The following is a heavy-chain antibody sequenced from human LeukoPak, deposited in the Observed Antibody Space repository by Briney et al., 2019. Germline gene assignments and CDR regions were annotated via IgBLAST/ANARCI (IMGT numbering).Heavy chain of an antibody. CDR1: GYTFTSYD. D-gene: IGHD3-3*01. J-gene: IGHJ4*02. Sequence: ASVKVSCKASGYTFTSYDINWVRQATGQGLEWRGWMNPNSGNTGYAQKFQGRVTITRNTSISTAYMELSSLRSEDTAVYYCARGGYYDFWSGYYTGAGMDYWGQGTLVTVSS. CDR3: ARGGYYDFWSGYYTGAGMDY. V-gene: IGHV1-8*03. CDR2: MNPNSGNT.